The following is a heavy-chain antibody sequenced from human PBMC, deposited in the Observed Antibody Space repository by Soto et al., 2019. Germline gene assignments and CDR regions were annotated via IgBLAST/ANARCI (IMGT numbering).Heavy chain of an antibody. CDR3: ARVLYRKVRHA. J-gene: IGHJ4*02. Sequence: QVQLVQSGSDVKKPGASFTVSCKASGYIFSDYYIHWGRQAPGQGLEWMGWIDPRNGGTKYAPKFQDRLTMTTDTSTSTAFLELRRLRLDDTAVFFCARVLYRKVRHAWGQGTLVTVSS. CDR2: IDPRNGGT. V-gene: IGHV1-2*02. CDR1: GYIFSDYY.